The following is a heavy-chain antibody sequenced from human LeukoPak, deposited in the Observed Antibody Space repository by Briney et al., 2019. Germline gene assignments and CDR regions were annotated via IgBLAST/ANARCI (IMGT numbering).Heavy chain of an antibody. V-gene: IGHV4-4*07. J-gene: IGHJ6*03. CDR1: GGSISSYY. D-gene: IGHD3-10*01. CDR3: ATYYYGSGSPDYYYYMDV. Sequence: SETLSLTCTVSGGSISSYYWSWTRQPAGKGLEWIGRIYTSGSTNYNPSLKSRVTMSVDTSKNQFSLKLSSVTAADTAVYYCATYYYGSGSPDYYYYMDVWGKGTTVTVSS. CDR2: IYTSGST.